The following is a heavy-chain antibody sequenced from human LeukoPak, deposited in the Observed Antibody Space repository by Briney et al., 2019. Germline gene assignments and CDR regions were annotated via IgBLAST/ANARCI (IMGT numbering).Heavy chain of an antibody. CDR1: GFTFSSYA. D-gene: IGHD6-6*01. V-gene: IGHV3-30*01. CDR2: ISYDGSNK. J-gene: IGHJ4*02. CDR3: ARDRFSSSFGY. Sequence: GGSLRLSCAASGFTFSSYAMHWVRQAPGKGLEWVAVISYDGSNKYYADSVKGRFTISRDNSKNTLYLQMNSLRAEDTAVYYCARDRFSSSFGYWGQGTLVTVSS.